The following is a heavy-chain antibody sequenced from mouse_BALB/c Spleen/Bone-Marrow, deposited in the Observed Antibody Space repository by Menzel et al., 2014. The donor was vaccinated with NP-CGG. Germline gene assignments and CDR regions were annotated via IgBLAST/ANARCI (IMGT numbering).Heavy chain of an antibody. V-gene: IGHV5-9-3*01. D-gene: IGHD2-14*01. J-gene: IGHJ4*01. CDR3: ARRTLYRYDAGAMDY. CDR1: GFTFSSYA. Sequence: EVQRVESGGGLVKPGGSLKLSCAAFGFTFSSYAMSWVRQTPEKRLEWVATISSGGSYTYYPDSVKGRFTISRDNAKNTLYLQMSSLRSEDTAMYYCARRTLYRYDAGAMDYWGQGTSVTVSS. CDR2: ISSGGSYT.